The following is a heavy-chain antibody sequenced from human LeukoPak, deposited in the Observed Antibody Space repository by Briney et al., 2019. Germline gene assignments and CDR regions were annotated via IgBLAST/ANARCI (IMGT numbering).Heavy chain of an antibody. J-gene: IGHJ6*03. D-gene: IGHD6-13*01. CDR2: ISAYNGNT. CDR3: AREHRQRLEQRLVQGRDKYYYYYYMDV. CDR1: GYTFTSYG. V-gene: IGHV1-18*01. Sequence: ASVKVSCKASGYTFTSYGINWVRQAPGQGLEWMGWISAYNGNTNYAQKLQGRVTMTTDTSTSTAYMELRSLRSDDTAVYYCAREHRQRLEQRLVQGRDKYYYYYYMDVWGKGTTVTISS.